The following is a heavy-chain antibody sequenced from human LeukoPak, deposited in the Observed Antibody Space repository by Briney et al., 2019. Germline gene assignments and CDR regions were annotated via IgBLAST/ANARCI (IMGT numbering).Heavy chain of an antibody. CDR2: IYPDDSDT. Sequence: GASLKISCKGSGYNFNAYWIAWVRQMPGKGLEWMGIIYPDDSDTRYSPSFQGQVTISADKSVSIAYLQWSSLKASDTAMYYCARPNITSYYDSRGYDALDVWGQGTMVSVSS. V-gene: IGHV5-51*01. J-gene: IGHJ3*01. D-gene: IGHD3-22*01. CDR3: ARPNITSYYDSRGYDALDV. CDR1: GYNFNAYW.